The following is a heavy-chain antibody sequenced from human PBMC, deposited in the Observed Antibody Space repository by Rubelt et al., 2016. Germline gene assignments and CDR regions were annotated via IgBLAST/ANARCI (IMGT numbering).Heavy chain of an antibody. Sequence: QLQLQESGPGLVKPSETLSLTCTVSGGSISSSSCYWGWIRQPPGKGLEWIGSIYYSGSTDYNPSLNGRVTIYVDTSKNQCSVKLSSVAAADTAVYDCARVWTTGMDCWGQGSRVTGSS. J-gene: IGHJ4*02. CDR3: ARVWTTGMDC. CDR2: IYYSGST. D-gene: IGHD1-1*01. V-gene: IGHV4-39*01. CDR1: GGSISSSSCY.